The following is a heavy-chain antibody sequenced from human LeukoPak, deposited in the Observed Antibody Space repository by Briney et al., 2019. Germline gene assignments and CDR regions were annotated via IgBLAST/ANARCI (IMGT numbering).Heavy chain of an antibody. D-gene: IGHD5-24*01. CDR3: ARGLGWKVATMGLFFMDV. Sequence: PSETLSLTCGVYGGSFSGYDWSWVRQTPGKGLEWIGEINDGGDTNYNPSLKSRVTMSVDTSKNQFSLKLRSVTAADTAVYYCARGLGWKVATMGLFFMDVWGEGTTVTVSS. CDR2: INDGGDT. CDR1: GGSFSGYD. J-gene: IGHJ6*03. V-gene: IGHV4-34*01.